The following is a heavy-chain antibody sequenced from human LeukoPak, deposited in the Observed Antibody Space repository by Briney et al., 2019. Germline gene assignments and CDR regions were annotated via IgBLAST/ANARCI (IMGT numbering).Heavy chain of an antibody. CDR1: GGSISSGGYY. CDR3: ARSPFRESLVES. V-gene: IGHV4-31*03. D-gene: IGHD3-10*01. CDR2: TYYSGST. Sequence: SQTLSLTCTVSGGSISSGGYYWSWIRQHPGKGLEWIGYTYYSGSTYYNPSLKSRVTISVDTSKNQFSLKLSSVTAADTAVYYCARSPFRESLVESWGQGTLVTVSS. J-gene: IGHJ4*02.